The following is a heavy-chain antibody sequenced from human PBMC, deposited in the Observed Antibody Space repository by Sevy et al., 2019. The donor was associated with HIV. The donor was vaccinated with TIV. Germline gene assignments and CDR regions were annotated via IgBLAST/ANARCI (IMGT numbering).Heavy chain of an antibody. V-gene: IGHV3-48*02. CDR2: ISSSSSTI. Sequence: GGSLRLSCAASGFTFSSYSMNWVRQAPGKGLEWVSYISSSSSTIYYADSVKGRFTISRDNAKNSLYLQMNSLRDEDTTVSYCARAGGYCSSTSCHGAGWFDSWGQGTLVTVSS. CDR3: ARAGGYCSSTSCHGAGWFDS. J-gene: IGHJ5*01. D-gene: IGHD2-2*01. CDR1: GFTFSSYS.